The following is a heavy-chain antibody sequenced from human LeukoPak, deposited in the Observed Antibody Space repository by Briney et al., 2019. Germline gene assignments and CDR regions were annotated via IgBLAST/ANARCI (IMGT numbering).Heavy chain of an antibody. V-gene: IGHV3-30*18. D-gene: IGHD4-23*01. CDR3: AKEGKLQSGMDV. CDR2: MSYDGSYK. Sequence: GRSLRLSCAASGFTFSAYGMHWVRQAPGKGLEWVAVMSYDGSYKHYADSVKGRFTISRDNSKNTLYLQMNSLRAEDTAIYYCAKEGKLQSGMDVWGQGTTVTVSS. J-gene: IGHJ6*02. CDR1: GFTFSAYG.